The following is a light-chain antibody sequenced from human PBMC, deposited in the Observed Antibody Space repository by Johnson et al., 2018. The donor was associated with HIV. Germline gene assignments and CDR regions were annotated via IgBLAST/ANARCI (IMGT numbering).Light chain of an antibody. CDR1: SSNIGNNY. V-gene: IGLV1-51*01. J-gene: IGLJ1*01. CDR2: DNN. CDR3: GTWDSSLGKV. Sequence: QSVLTQPPSVSAAPGQKVTISCSGSSSNIGNNYVSWYQQLPGTAPKLLIYDNNKRPSGIPDRFSGSQSGTSATLGITGLQTGDAADYYCGTWDSSLGKVFGTGTKVTVL.